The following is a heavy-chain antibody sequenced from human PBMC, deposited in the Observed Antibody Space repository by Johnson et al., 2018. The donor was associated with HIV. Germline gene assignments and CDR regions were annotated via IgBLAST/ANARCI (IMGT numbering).Heavy chain of an antibody. CDR3: ARMWLHAFDI. V-gene: IGHV3-66*01. Sequence: VQLVESGGGLVQPGGSLRLSCAASGFTVSSNYMSWVRQAPGKGLEWVSVSYSGGSTIYYADSVKGRFTISRDNAKNLLYLQMNSLRAEDTAVYYGARMWLHAFDIWGQGTMVTVSS. J-gene: IGHJ3*02. CDR1: GFTVSSNY. D-gene: IGHD3-22*01. CDR2: SYSGGSTI.